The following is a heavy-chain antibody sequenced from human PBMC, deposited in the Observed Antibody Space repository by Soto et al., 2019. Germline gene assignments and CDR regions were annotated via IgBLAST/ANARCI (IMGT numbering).Heavy chain of an antibody. J-gene: IGHJ6*02. CDR3: SGCSGGACHKNYGMDV. CDR1: GFTFSSCT. V-gene: IGHV3-21*03. CDR2: ISPSSGHI. Sequence: EVHLVESGGGLVKPGGSLRLSCAVSGFTFSSCTMNWVRQAPGKGLEWVSSISPSSGHIYYADSVKVRFTISRDNANNPSLPQMNSLRGEEKAVYYCSGCSGGACHKNYGMDVWGQGTTVTVSS. D-gene: IGHD2-15*01.